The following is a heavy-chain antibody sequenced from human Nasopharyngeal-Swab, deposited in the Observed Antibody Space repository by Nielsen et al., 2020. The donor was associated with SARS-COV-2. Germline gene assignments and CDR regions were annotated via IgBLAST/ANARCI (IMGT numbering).Heavy chain of an antibody. V-gene: IGHV3-30*04. CDR3: GRTAH. CDR1: GFTFSSYA. J-gene: IGHJ4*02. CDR2: ISHDGSNK. Sequence: GSLKISCAASGFTFSSYAMHWVRQAPGKGLEWVAVISHDGSNKYYADSVKGRFTISRDNSKNTLYLQMNSLRAEDTAVYYCGRTAHWGQGTLVTVSS.